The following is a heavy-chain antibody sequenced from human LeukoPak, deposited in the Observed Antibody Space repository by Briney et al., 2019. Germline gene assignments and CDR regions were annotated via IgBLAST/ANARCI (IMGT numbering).Heavy chain of an antibody. CDR3: ARQAAAGPVDY. V-gene: IGHV3-74*01. CDR1: GFTFGSYW. D-gene: IGHD6-13*01. J-gene: IGHJ4*02. CDR2: INSDGSST. Sequence: PGGSLRLSCAASGFTFGSYWMYWVRQAPGKGLVWVSHINSDGSSTSYADSVKGRFTISRDDAKNTLYLQMNSLRAEDTAVYYRARQAAAGPVDYWGQGTLVTVSS.